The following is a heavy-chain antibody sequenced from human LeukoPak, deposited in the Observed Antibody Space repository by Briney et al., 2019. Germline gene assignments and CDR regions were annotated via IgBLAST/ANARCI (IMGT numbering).Heavy chain of an antibody. Sequence: GGSLRLSCVVSGSTFNRCWMNWVRQAPGKGLEWVAHINPDGRDTYYVDSVKGRFTISRDNAQNSMYLQMNSLRVEDTAVYYCTSWGDTTAEYFQRWGQGTLVTVSS. V-gene: IGHV3-7*01. J-gene: IGHJ1*01. CDR3: TSWGDTTAEYFQR. CDR2: INPDGRDT. CDR1: GSTFNRCW. D-gene: IGHD2-21*02.